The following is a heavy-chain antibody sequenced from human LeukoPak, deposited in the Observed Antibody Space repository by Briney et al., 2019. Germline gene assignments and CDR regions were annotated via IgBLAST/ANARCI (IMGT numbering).Heavy chain of an antibody. V-gene: IGHV3-64D*06. CDR2: IIGEVGVT. Sequence: GESLKLSCSASGFTFSSYAMRWVRQAPGKGLQYVSAIIGEVGVTYYADSVKGRFTISRDNSRNTLYLQMSSLRAEDTAVYYCVRNCPRFSGWNDAFDIWGQGTMVTVSS. CDR1: GFTFSSYA. CDR3: VRNCPRFSGWNDAFDI. D-gene: IGHD6-19*01. J-gene: IGHJ3*02.